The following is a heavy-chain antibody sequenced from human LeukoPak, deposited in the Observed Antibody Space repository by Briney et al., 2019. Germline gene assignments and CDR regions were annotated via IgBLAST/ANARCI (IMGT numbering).Heavy chain of an antibody. CDR3: ARVHDFWSFDY. J-gene: IGHJ4*02. CDR2: MSSSGDTI. V-gene: IGHV3-11*04. Sequence: GGSLRLSCAASGFSFSDYYMSWIRQAPGKGLEWVSYMSSSGDTIYYADSVKGRFTISRDNAKNSLFLQMNSLRAEDTAVYYCARVHDFWSFDYWGQGTLVTVSS. CDR1: GFSFSDYY. D-gene: IGHD3-3*01.